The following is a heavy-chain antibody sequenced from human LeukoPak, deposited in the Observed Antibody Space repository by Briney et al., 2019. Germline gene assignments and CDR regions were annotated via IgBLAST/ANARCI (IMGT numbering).Heavy chain of an antibody. Sequence: GGSLRLSCAASGFSFSSYSMNWVRQAPGKGLEWVSYISSTSTTYYADSVKGRFTISRDNAKNSLYPQMNSLRDEDTAVYYCARDKYGGLWGQGTMVTVSS. CDR3: ARDKYGGL. V-gene: IGHV3-48*02. D-gene: IGHD3-16*01. CDR2: ISSTSTT. CDR1: GFSFSSYS. J-gene: IGHJ3*01.